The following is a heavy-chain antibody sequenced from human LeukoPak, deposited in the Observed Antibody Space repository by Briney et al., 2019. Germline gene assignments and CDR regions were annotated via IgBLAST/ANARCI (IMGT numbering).Heavy chain of an antibody. CDR1: GFTFRNYG. Sequence: GGSLRLSCATSGFTFRNYGMAWVRQAPGKGLEWVSSIHTTGGKTYYAESVKGRFTISRDNSKNTLYLQMNSLRAEDTAVYYCARESIVVVPAALDYWGQGTLVTVSS. CDR2: IHTTGGKT. V-gene: IGHV3-23*01. CDR3: ARESIVVVPAALDY. D-gene: IGHD2-2*01. J-gene: IGHJ4*02.